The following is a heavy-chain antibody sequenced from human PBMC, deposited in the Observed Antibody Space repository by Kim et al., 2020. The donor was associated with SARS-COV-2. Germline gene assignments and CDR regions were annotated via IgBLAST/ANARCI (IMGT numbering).Heavy chain of an antibody. V-gene: IGHV4-39*01. D-gene: IGHD2-15*01. CDR2: IYYSGST. CDR3: ARTYGGNAFAY. CDR1: GGSISSSSYY. J-gene: IGHJ4*02. Sequence: SETLSLTCTVSGGSISSSSYYWGWIRQPPGKGLEWIGSIYYSGSTYYNPSLKSRVTISVDTSKNQFSLKLSSVTAADTAVYYCARTYGGNAFAYWGQGTLVTVSS.